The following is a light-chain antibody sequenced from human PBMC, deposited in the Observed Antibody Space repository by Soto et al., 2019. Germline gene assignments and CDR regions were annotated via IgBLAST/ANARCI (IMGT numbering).Light chain of an antibody. Sequence: IVLTQSPGTLSLSPGERATLSCRASQSVASRALAWYQQKPGQAPRLLMYSASKRATGIPDRFSGSGSGTDFTLTISRLEPEDFAVYSCQQYGSSPPMYTFGQGTKLEI. V-gene: IGKV3-20*01. CDR3: QQYGSSPPMYT. CDR2: SAS. CDR1: QSVASRA. J-gene: IGKJ2*01.